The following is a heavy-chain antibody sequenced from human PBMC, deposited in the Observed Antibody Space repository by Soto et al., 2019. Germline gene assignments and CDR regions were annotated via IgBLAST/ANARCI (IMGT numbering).Heavy chain of an antibody. CDR1: CGSISRSY. Sequence: SETLSLTRTVSCGSISRSYWRFIRQPPGKGLEWLAYINDDGSANYNPSLKMRATISLGMSKNQFSLKLTSVTAADTAVYYCAKTAFRLTLGTVLHYLDSWGQGTLVTVSS. V-gene: IGHV4-59*01. J-gene: IGHJ4*02. CDR3: AKTAFRLTLGTVLHYLDS. D-gene: IGHD3-9*01. CDR2: INDDGSA.